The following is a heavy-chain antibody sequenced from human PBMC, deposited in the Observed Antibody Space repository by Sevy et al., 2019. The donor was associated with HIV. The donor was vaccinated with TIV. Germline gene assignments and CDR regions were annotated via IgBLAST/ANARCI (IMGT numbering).Heavy chain of an antibody. CDR2: ISSDGTNK. D-gene: IGHD3-10*01. Sequence: GGSLRLSCVASGFPLRTYVMHWIRQAPGKRLEWVALISSDGTNKKYADSVKGRFTISRDNAKNSLYLQMNSLRDEDTAVYYCAKDESGSGNDIWVYWGQGTLVTVSS. J-gene: IGHJ4*02. CDR1: GFPLRTYV. V-gene: IGHV3-30*18. CDR3: AKDESGSGNDIWVY.